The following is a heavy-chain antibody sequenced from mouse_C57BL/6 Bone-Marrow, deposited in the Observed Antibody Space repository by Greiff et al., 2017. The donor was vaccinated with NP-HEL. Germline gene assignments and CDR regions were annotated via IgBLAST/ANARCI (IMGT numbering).Heavy chain of an antibody. Sequence: QVQLQPSVAALSLPFSSVNLSFNASGYTFTSYGISWVKQRTGQGLEWIGEIYPRSGNTYYNEKFKGKATLTADKSSSTAYMELRSLTSEDSAVYFCARRGVYYGSYWGQGTTLTVSS. V-gene: IGHV1-81*01. CDR3: ARRGVYYGSY. CDR1: GYTFTSYG. CDR2: IYPRSGNT. D-gene: IGHD1-1*01. J-gene: IGHJ2*01.